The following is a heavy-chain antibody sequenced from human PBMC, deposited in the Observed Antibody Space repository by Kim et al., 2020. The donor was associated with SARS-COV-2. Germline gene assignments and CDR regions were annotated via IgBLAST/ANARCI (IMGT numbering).Heavy chain of an antibody. CDR3: AGGVGNSYRHVDV. CDR2: INSDESST. Sequence: GGSRRLSCAASGFTFSNYWMHWVRQAPGKGLVWVSRINSDESSTSYADSVKGRFTISRDNAKNTLYLQMSSLRAEDTAVYYCAGGVGNSYRHVDVWGQGT. J-gene: IGHJ6*02. V-gene: IGHV3-74*01. D-gene: IGHD1-26*01. CDR1: GFTFSNYW.